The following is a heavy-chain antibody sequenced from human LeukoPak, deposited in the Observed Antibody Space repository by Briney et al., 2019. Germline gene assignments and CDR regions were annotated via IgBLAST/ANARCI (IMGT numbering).Heavy chain of an antibody. CDR1: GGSISSYY. V-gene: IGHV4-59*08. CDR3: ARQDVEWLLNFDY. D-gene: IGHD6-19*01. Sequence: SETLSLTCTVSGGSISSYYWSWIRQPAGKGLEWIGYIYYSGSTNYNPSLKSRVTISVDTSKNQFSLKLSSVTAADTAVYYCARQDVEWLLNFDYWGQGTLVTVSS. CDR2: IYYSGST. J-gene: IGHJ4*02.